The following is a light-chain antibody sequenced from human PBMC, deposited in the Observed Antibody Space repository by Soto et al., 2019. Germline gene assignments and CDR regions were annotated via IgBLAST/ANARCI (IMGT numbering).Light chain of an antibody. CDR1: SSDIGAYKY. CDR2: DVS. V-gene: IGLV2-14*01. CDR3: SSYTSSSTHV. J-gene: IGLJ1*01. Sequence: QSVLTQPASVSGSPGQSITVSCTGSSSDIGAYKYVSWYQQRPGKAPKLMIYDVSNRPSGVSSRFGGSKSGNTASLTISGLQAEDEADYYCSSYTSSSTHVFGTGTKVTVL.